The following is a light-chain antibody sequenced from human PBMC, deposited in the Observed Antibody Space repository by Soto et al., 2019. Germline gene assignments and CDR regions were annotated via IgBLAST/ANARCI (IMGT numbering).Light chain of an antibody. Sequence: QSALTQPASVSGSPGQSGTISCTGTSSDVGGYNYVSWYQQHPGKAPKLMIYDVSNRPSGVSNRFSGSKSGNTASLTISGLQAEDEADYYCSSYTSSSTLFYVFGTGTKVTVL. V-gene: IGLV2-14*01. CDR1: SSDVGGYNY. J-gene: IGLJ1*01. CDR2: DVS. CDR3: SSYTSSSTLFYV.